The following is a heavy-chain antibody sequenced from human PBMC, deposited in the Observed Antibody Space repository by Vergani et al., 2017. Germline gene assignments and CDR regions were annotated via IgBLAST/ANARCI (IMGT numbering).Heavy chain of an antibody. CDR2: ISGSGGST. Sequence: EVQLVESGGGLVQPGRSLRLSCAASGFTFDDYAMHWVRQAPGKGLEWDSGISGSGGSTYYADSVKGRFTISRDNAKNSLYLQINSLRAEDTAVYYCARDFPEAYCGGDCYSPSLRGYWGQGTLVTVSS. J-gene: IGHJ4*02. D-gene: IGHD2-21*02. CDR1: GFTFDDYA. V-gene: IGHV3-9*01. CDR3: ARDFPEAYCGGDCYSPSLRGY.